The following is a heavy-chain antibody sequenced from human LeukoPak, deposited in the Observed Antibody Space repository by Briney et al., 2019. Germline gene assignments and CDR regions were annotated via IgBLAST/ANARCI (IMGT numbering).Heavy chain of an antibody. Sequence: SETLSLTCTVSGGSISSYYWSWIRQPAGKGLEWIGRIYTSGSTNYNPSLKSRVTMSVDTSKNQFSLKLSSVPAADTAVYYCARDQYYYDSSGYPTGFDIWGQGTMVTVSS. CDR3: ARDQYYYDSSGYPTGFDI. CDR2: IYTSGST. D-gene: IGHD3-22*01. J-gene: IGHJ3*02. CDR1: GGSISSYY. V-gene: IGHV4-4*07.